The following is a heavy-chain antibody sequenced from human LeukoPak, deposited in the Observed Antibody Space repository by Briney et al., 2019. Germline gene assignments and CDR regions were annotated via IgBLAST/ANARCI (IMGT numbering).Heavy chain of an antibody. V-gene: IGHV4-59*01. D-gene: IGHD2-2*01. CDR1: GGSISSYY. Sequence: SETLSLTCTVSGGSISSYYWSWIRQPPGKGLEWIGYIYYSGSTNYNPSLKSRVTISVDTSKNQFSLKLSSVTAADTAVYYCARYCSSTSCLTPLDYWGQGTLVTVSS. CDR3: ARYCSSTSCLTPLDY. J-gene: IGHJ4*02. CDR2: IYYSGST.